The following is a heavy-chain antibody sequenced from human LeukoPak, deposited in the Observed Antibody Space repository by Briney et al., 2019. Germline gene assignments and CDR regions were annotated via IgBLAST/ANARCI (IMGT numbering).Heavy chain of an antibody. D-gene: IGHD2-15*01. J-gene: IGHJ6*02. CDR2: IKKDGSEK. Sequence: PGGSLRLSCAASGFTFSNYWMIWVRQAPGKGLEWVGNIKKDGSEKRYADSVRGRFSISRDNAQTSLYLQMNSLRAEDTAVYFCVRGYSFGPYGMGVWGQGTTVTVSS. CDR3: VRGYSFGPYGMGV. V-gene: IGHV3-7*05. CDR1: GFTFSNYW.